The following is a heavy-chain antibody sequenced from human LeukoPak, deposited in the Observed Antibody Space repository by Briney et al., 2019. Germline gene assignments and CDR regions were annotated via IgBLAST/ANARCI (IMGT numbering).Heavy chain of an antibody. Sequence: PGGSLRLSCAGSGFTFSNHAMSWVRQAPGKGLEWVSVISGSGPTTFYADSVKGRFTISRDNSKNTLYLQMNGLRPEDTALYYFAKGAPGYDTSGPIDHWGQGTLVT. J-gene: IGHJ4*02. CDR2: ISGSGPTT. V-gene: IGHV3-23*01. CDR1: GFTFSNHA. CDR3: AKGAPGYDTSGPIDH. D-gene: IGHD3-22*01.